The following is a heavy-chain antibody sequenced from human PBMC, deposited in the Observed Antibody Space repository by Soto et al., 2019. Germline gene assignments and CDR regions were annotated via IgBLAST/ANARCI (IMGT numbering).Heavy chain of an antibody. J-gene: IGHJ4*02. CDR3: ARLVYRAGGRIFDS. CDR2: IYWSDEK. CDR1: GFSLTISGEG. Sequence: QITLKESGPTLVKPTQTLTLTCTFSGFSLTISGEGVVWIRQPPGKALEWLALIYWSDEKHYSPSLKNRLTITKDTSKNQVVLTMTNMDPVDTATYYCARLVYRAGGRIFDSWGQGSLVTVSS. V-gene: IGHV2-5*01. D-gene: IGHD3-16*01.